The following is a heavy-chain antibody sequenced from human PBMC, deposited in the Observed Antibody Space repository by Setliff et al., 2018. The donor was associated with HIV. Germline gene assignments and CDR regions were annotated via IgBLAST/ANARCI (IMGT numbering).Heavy chain of an antibody. Sequence: GGSLRLSCGASGFAVSSFGMHWVRQVPGKGLEWVAVIWNDGSNQYYADSVKGRFTISRDNSKNTLYLQMNSLRAEDTAVYYCAKEAAADGMDVWGQGTTVTVSS. D-gene: IGHD6-13*01. CDR3: AKEAAADGMDV. CDR1: GFAVSSFG. J-gene: IGHJ6*02. CDR2: IWNDGSNQ. V-gene: IGHV3-33*06.